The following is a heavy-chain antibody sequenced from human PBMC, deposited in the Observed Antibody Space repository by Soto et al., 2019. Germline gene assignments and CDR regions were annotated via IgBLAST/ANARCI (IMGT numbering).Heavy chain of an antibody. D-gene: IGHD2-2*01. CDR1: GFTFSAYY. J-gene: IGHJ6*02. CDR3: ARSLLDEYSSSWRSAYYGMDV. CDR2: INPNSGGT. V-gene: IGHV1-2*02. Sequence: QVQLVQSGAEVKKPGASVKVSCKASGFTFSAYYIYWVRQAPGQGLEWIGWINPNSGGTNNAQKFQGRVTMTRDTSTSTVYMELSALISDYTAVYFCARSLLDEYSSSWRSAYYGMDVWGQGTTVTVSS.